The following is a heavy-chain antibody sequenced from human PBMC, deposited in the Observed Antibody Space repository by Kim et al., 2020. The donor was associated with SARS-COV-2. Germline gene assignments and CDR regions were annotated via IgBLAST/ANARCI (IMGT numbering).Heavy chain of an antibody. CDR2: IYTSGST. CDR3: SGGALWPKGGYFQH. CDR1: GGSISSGSYY. V-gene: IGHV4-61*02. D-gene: IGHD3-16*01. Sequence: SETLSLTCTVSGGSISSGSYYWSWIRQPAGKGLEWIGRIYTSGSTNYNPSLKSRVTISVDTSKNQFSLKLSSVTAADTAVYYCSGGALWPKGGYFQHWGQGTLVTVSS. J-gene: IGHJ1*01.